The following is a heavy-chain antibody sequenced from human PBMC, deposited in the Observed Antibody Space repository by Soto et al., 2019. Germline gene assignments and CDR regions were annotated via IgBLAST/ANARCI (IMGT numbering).Heavy chain of an antibody. D-gene: IGHD3-22*01. Sequence: SVKVSCKASGYTFTSYYMHWVRQAPVQGLEWMGIINPSGGSTSYAQKFQGRVTMTRDTSTSTVYMELSSLRSEDTAVYYCARDSRVVVISSGQYYYYYYGMDVWGQGTTVTVSS. V-gene: IGHV1-46*01. CDR1: GYTFTSYY. J-gene: IGHJ6*02. CDR3: ARDSRVVVISSGQYYYYYYGMDV. CDR2: INPSGGST.